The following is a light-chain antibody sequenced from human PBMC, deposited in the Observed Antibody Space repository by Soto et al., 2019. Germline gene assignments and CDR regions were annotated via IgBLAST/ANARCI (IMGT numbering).Light chain of an antibody. CDR3: QHYNSYSEA. V-gene: IGKV3-20*01. Sequence: EIVLTQSPGTLSLSPGERATLSCRASQSVGSSYLAWYQQKPGQLPRLLINGASSRATGIPDRFSGSGSGTEFTLTISSLQPDDFATYYCQHYNSYSEAFGQGTKVDIK. CDR1: QSVGSSY. J-gene: IGKJ1*01. CDR2: GAS.